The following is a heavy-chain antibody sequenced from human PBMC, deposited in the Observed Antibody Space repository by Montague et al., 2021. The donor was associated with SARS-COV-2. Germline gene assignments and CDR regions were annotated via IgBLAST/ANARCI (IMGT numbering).Heavy chain of an antibody. CDR3: AKEREEVRSASTLVAFDL. Sequence: SQTLSLTCAVYGGSFSGYYWSWLRQPPRRGLEWIAEIYHSGTANYNPSLKSRVTISVDTSKNQFSLNLTSVTAADTAMYYCAKEREEVRSASTLVAFDLWGQGTMVTVSS. CDR1: GGSFSGYY. J-gene: IGHJ3*01. D-gene: IGHD2-2*01. V-gene: IGHV4-34*01. CDR2: IYHSGTA.